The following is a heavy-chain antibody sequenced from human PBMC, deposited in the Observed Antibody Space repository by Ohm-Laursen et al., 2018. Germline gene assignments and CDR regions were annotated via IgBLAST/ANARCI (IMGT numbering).Heavy chain of an antibody. V-gene: IGHV4-4*07. CDR2: INISGSI. Sequence: TLSLTCTISGGSISSYYWSWIRQPAGKGLEWIGRINISGSINYNPSLKSRVTMSVDTSKNQFSLNLSSVTAADTAVYYCAGRGYWGQGTLVTVSS. CDR1: GGSISSYY. CDR3: AGRGY. D-gene: IGHD1-26*01. J-gene: IGHJ4*02.